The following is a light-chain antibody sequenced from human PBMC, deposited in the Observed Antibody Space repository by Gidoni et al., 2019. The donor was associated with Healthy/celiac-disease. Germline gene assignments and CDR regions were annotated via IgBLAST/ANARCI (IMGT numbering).Light chain of an antibody. CDR1: QSVLYSSNNKNY. CDR2: WAS. Sequence: DIVMTQYPDSLAVSLCERATINCKSSQSVLYSSNNKNYLAWYQRKPGQPPKLLIYWASTRESGVPDRFSGSGSGTDFTLTISSLQAEDVAVYYCQQYYSTPPTFGQGTKVEIK. V-gene: IGKV4-1*01. CDR3: QQYYSTPPT. J-gene: IGKJ1*01.